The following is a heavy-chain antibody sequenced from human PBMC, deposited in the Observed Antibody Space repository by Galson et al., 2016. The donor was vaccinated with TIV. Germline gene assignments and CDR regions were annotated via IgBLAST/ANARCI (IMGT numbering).Heavy chain of an antibody. J-gene: IGHJ4*03. D-gene: IGHD4-17*01. CDR1: GFTFSDYG. Sequence: SLRLSCAASGFTFSDYGMHWVRQAPGKGLEWVAVISYDGSDQYYAGSVKGRFTISRDNSKNTLYLQMNSLRSDDTAMYYCAKDPRLYGDYFLHYFDYWGQGTTVTVS. CDR3: AKDPRLYGDYFLHYFDY. V-gene: IGHV3-30*18. CDR2: ISYDGSDQ.